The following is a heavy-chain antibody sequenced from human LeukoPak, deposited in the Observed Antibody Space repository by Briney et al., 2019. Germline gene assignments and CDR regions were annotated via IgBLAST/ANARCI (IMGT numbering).Heavy chain of an antibody. Sequence: EASVKVSCKASGYTFTSYGISWVRQAPGQGLEWMGWISAYNGNTNYAQKLQGRVTMTTDTSTSAAYMELRSLRSDDTAVYYCARGMGDYNYYDSSGYLSFDYWGQGTLATVSS. D-gene: IGHD3-22*01. CDR3: ARGMGDYNYYDSSGYLSFDY. CDR2: ISAYNGNT. CDR1: GYTFTSYG. J-gene: IGHJ4*02. V-gene: IGHV1-18*01.